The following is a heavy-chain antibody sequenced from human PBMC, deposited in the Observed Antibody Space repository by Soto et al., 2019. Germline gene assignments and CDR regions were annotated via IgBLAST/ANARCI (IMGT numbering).Heavy chain of an antibody. Sequence: EVQVVESGGALVQPGGSLRLSCAASGFTFSNYWMHWVRQVPGEGLVWVSSINNDGSRTWYADSVRGRIAMSRDNARNLVYLQMNSLRAEDTAVYDCGTTFEYWGQGALVTVSS. D-gene: IGHD1-26*01. CDR3: GTTFEY. CDR2: INNDGSRT. V-gene: IGHV3-74*01. CDR1: GFTFSNYW. J-gene: IGHJ4*02.